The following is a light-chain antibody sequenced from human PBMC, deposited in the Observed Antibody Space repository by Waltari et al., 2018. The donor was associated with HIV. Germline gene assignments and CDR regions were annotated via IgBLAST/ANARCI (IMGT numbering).Light chain of an antibody. V-gene: IGLV3-19*01. CDR2: GKN. CDR1: SLRNYY. CDR3: NSRDSSGYHLV. J-gene: IGLJ3*02. Sequence: SSELTQDPAVSVALGQTVRITCEGDSLRNYYENWYQQKPGQAPVLVIYGKNNRPSGIPDRFSGSSSGNTASLTITGTQAEDEADYDCNSRDSSGYHLVFGGGTRLTVL.